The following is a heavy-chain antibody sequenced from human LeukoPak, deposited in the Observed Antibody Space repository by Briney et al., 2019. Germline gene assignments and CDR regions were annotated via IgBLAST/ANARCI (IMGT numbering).Heavy chain of an antibody. V-gene: IGHV4-59*08. CDR1: GGSISSYY. J-gene: IGHJ5*02. CDR3: ARHKPIVVVHRIFGWFDP. CDR2: IYYSGST. Sequence: SETLSLTCTVSGGSISSYYWSWIRQPPGKGLEWIGYIYYSGSTNYNPSLKSRVTISVDTSKNQFSLKLSSVTAADTAVYYCARHKPIVVVHRIFGWFDPWGQGTLVTVSS. D-gene: IGHD2-2*01.